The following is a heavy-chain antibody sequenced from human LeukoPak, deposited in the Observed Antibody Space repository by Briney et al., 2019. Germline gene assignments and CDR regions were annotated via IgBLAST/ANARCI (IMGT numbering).Heavy chain of an antibody. CDR2: IYPGDSDT. J-gene: IGHJ5*02. Sequence: GESLKISCQGSGYSFSTYWIGWVRQMPGKGLEWMGIIYPGDSDTRYSPSFQGQVTISADKSISTAYLQWRSLRTSDTAMYYCASHSEYYYGSTTPSGFDPWGQGTLVTVSS. CDR3: ASHSEYYYGSTTPSGFDP. V-gene: IGHV5-51*01. CDR1: GYSFSTYW. D-gene: IGHD3-10*01.